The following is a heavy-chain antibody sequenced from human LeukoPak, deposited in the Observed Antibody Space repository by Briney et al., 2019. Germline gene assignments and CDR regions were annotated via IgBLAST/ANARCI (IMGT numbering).Heavy chain of an antibody. D-gene: IGHD6-6*01. CDR1: GLTFRNYG. J-gene: IGHJ4*02. Sequence: GGSLRLSCVGFGLTFRNYGMNWVRQAPGTGLEWVAGMREDGGQEYYVDSVRGRFTISRDSAKESLYLQMNSLRVEDTAVYYCVRALSSSSPYWGQGTLVTVSS. CDR3: VRALSSSSPY. V-gene: IGHV3-7*03. CDR2: MREDGGQE.